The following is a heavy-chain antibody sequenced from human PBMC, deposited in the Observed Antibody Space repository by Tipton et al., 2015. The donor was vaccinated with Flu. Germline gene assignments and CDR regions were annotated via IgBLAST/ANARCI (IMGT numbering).Heavy chain of an antibody. D-gene: IGHD6-6*01. CDR3: ARDGGIAARPVSTWFAP. CDR1: GFTFSSYW. Sequence: SLRLSCAASGFTFSSYWMSWVRQAPGKGLEWVANIKQDGSEKYYVDSVKGRFTISRDNAKNSLYLQMNSLRAEDTAVYYCARDGGIAARPVSTWFAPWAQGPLVPFPS. CDR2: IKQDGSEK. J-gene: IGHJ5*02. V-gene: IGHV3-7*01.